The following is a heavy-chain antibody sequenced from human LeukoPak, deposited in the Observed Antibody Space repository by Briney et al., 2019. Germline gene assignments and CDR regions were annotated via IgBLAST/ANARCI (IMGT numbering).Heavy chain of an antibody. CDR1: GFTFSSYS. J-gene: IGHJ4*02. Sequence: PGGSLRLSCAASGFTFSSYSMNWVRQAPGKGLEWVSYISSSSSTIYYADSVKGRFTISRDNAKNSLYLQMNSLRAEDTAVYYCASEGSLMVRGVISDWGQGTLVTVSS. CDR3: ASEGSLMVRGVISD. D-gene: IGHD3-10*01. V-gene: IGHV3-48*01. CDR2: ISSSSSTI.